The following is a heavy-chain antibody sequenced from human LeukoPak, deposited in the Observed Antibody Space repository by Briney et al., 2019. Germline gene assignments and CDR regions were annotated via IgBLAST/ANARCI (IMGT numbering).Heavy chain of an antibody. CDR3: APRPSGGSGSYSDDAFDI. CDR2: ISGSGGST. J-gene: IGHJ3*02. CDR1: GFTFSSYA. Sequence: GGSLRLSCAASGFTFSSYAMSWVRQAPGKGLEWVSAISGSGGSTYYADSVKGRFTISRDNSKNTLYLQMNSLRAEDTAVYYCAPRPSGGSGSYSDDAFDIWGQGTMVTVSS. V-gene: IGHV3-23*01. D-gene: IGHD3-10*01.